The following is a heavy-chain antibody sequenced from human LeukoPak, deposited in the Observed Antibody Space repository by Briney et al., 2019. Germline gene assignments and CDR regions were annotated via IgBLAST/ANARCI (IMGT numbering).Heavy chain of an antibody. CDR3: AKEVGTYYYDSSGYSPDYFDY. Sequence: PGGSLRLSCAASGFTFSSYAMSWVRQAPGKGLEWVSAISGSGGSTYYADSVKGWFTISRDNSKNTLYLQMNSLRAEDTAVYYCAKEVGTYYYDSSGYSPDYFDYWGQGTLVTVSS. V-gene: IGHV3-23*01. D-gene: IGHD3-22*01. CDR1: GFTFSSYA. CDR2: ISGSGGST. J-gene: IGHJ4*02.